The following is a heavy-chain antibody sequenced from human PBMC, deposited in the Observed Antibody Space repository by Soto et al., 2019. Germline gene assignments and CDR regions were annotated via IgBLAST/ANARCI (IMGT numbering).Heavy chain of an antibody. J-gene: IGHJ4*02. Sequence: PGGSLRLSCAASGFTFSSYSMNWVRQAPGKGLEWVSSISSSSYIYYADSVKGRFTISRDNAMNSLYLQMNSLRAEDTAVYYCVRKGGHDFWSGSPFDYWGQGTLVTVSS. D-gene: IGHD3-3*01. CDR2: ISSSSYI. CDR3: VRKGGHDFWSGSPFDY. V-gene: IGHV3-21*01. CDR1: GFTFSSYS.